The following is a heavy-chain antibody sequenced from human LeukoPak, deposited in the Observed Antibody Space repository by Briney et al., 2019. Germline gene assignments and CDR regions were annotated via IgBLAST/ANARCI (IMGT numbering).Heavy chain of an antibody. CDR1: GFTFTNFE. Sequence: PGGSLRLSCAASGFTFTNFEMNWVRQAPGKELEWVSYISYSGSTTSYADSVKGRFTISRDNAKNSLYLQMNSLRAEDTAVYYCARADGSVAGPPSGHWGQGTLVTVSS. CDR3: ARADGSVAGPPSGH. CDR2: ISYSGSTT. V-gene: IGHV3-48*03. J-gene: IGHJ4*02. D-gene: IGHD6-19*01.